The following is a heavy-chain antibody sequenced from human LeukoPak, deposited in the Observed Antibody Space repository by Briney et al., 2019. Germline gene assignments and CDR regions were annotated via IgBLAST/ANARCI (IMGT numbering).Heavy chain of an antibody. CDR2: IKSKDDGGTT. Sequence: GGSLRLSCAASGFTFRYAWIGWVRQAPGEGREWVGRIKSKDDGGTTDYAAPVKGRFTISRDDSKNTVSVHVTSLKTDDSAVYYCITRLGARHGFDSWGQGTLVTVSS. J-gene: IGHJ4*02. D-gene: IGHD4-11*01. V-gene: IGHV3-15*01. CDR1: GFTFRYAW. CDR3: ITRLGARHGFDS.